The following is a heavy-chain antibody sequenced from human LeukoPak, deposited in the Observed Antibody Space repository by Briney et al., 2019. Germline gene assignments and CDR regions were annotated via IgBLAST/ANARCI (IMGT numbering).Heavy chain of an antibody. Sequence: SVKVSCKASGFTSTSSAVQWVRQARGQRLEWIGWIVVGSGNTNYAQKFQERVTITRDMSTSTAYMELSSLRSEDTAVYYCAADYYYGSGSSSYMDVWGKGTTVTVSS. CDR2: IVVGSGNT. V-gene: IGHV1-58*01. CDR1: GFTSTSSA. CDR3: AADYYYGSGSSSYMDV. D-gene: IGHD3-10*01. J-gene: IGHJ6*03.